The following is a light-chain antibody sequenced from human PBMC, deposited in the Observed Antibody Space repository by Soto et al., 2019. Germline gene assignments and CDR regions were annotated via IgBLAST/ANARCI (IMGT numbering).Light chain of an antibody. V-gene: IGKV3-20*01. Sequence: EIVLTQSTGTLSLSPGERATLSCRASQRVSSSYLAWYQQKPGQAPRLLIYVASSRATGIPDRFSGSGSGTDVTLTISRLEPEDFAVYYCQQYCSSSLTFGGGTKVEIK. J-gene: IGKJ4*01. CDR3: QQYCSSSLT. CDR2: VAS. CDR1: QRVSSSY.